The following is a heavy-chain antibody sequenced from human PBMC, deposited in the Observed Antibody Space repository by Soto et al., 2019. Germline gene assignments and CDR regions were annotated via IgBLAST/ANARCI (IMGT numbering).Heavy chain of an antibody. D-gene: IGHD3-10*01. CDR1: GYTFTDYW. Sequence: GESLKISCKGSGYTFTDYWIGWMRQMPGKSLEWMGIIYPGDSDTKYSPSFQGQVTISADKSITTAYLQWSSLKASDTAMYYCAGVWVPPGFFFYYGQAFWGQGTTDPVSS. J-gene: IGHJ6*02. V-gene: IGHV5-51*01. CDR3: AGVWVPPGFFFYYGQAF. CDR2: IYPGDSDT.